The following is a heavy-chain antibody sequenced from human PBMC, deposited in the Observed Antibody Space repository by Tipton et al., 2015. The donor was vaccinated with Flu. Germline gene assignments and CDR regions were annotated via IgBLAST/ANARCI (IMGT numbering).Heavy chain of an antibody. Sequence: VQLVQSGGGLVQPGGSLRLSCVGSGFIFSDYEMNWVRQAPGKGPEWVSYITVTGVTKMYADSVKGRFTISRDNAENSLYLQMNSLRGEDTAVYYCARFQGSGYIDYWGQGTLVTVSS. D-gene: IGHD3-22*01. CDR1: GFIFSDYE. CDR2: ITVTGVTK. J-gene: IGHJ4*02. CDR3: ARFQGSGYIDY. V-gene: IGHV3-48*03.